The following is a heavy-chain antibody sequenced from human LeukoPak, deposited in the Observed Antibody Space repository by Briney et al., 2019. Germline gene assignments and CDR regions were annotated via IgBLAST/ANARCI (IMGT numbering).Heavy chain of an antibody. V-gene: IGHV4-39*01. CDR1: GGSISSSSYY. CDR2: IYYSGST. CDR3: ASLKYYDFWSGYNY. J-gene: IGHJ4*02. Sequence: SETLSLTCTVSGGSISSSSYYWGWIRQPPGKGLEWIGSIYYSGSTYYNPSLKSRVTISVDTSKNQFSLKLSSVTAADTAVYYCASLKYYDFWSGYNYWGQGTLVTVSS. D-gene: IGHD3-3*01.